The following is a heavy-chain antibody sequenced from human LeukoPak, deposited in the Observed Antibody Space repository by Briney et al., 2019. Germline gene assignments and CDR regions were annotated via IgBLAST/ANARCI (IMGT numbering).Heavy chain of an antibody. Sequence: GGSLRLSCAASGFTFSGSAMHWVRQASGEGLEWVGRIRSKANNYATAYAASVKGRFTISRDDSKNMAYLQMNSLKTEDTAVYYCTSAIAVAGTLLDYWGQGTLVTVSS. CDR1: GFTFSGSA. D-gene: IGHD6-19*01. CDR3: TSAIAVAGTLLDY. J-gene: IGHJ4*02. V-gene: IGHV3-73*01. CDR2: IRSKANNYAT.